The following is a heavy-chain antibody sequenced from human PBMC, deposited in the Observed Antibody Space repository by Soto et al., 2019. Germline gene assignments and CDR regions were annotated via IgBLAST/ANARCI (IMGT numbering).Heavy chain of an antibody. J-gene: IGHJ4*02. CDR1: GGSISSGGYY. CDR2: IYYSGST. Sequence: SETLSLTCTVSGGSISSGGYYWSWIRQHPGKGLEWIGYIYYSGSTYYNPSLKSRVTISVDTSKNQFSLKLSSVTAADTAVYYCARADDYAEPFDYWGQGTLVTVSS. V-gene: IGHV4-31*03. CDR3: ARADDYAEPFDY. D-gene: IGHD4-17*01.